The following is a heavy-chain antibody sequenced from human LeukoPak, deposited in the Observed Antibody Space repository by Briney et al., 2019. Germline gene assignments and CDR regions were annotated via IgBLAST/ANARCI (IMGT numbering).Heavy chain of an antibody. Sequence: ASVGVSCKASGGTFSSYAISWVRQAPGQGLEWMGGIIPIFGTANYAQKFQGRVTITTDESTSTAYMELSSLRSEDTAVYYCARVVGATTYYFDYWGQGTLVTVSS. D-gene: IGHD1-26*01. CDR3: ARVVGATTYYFDY. CDR1: GGTFSSYA. CDR2: IIPIFGTA. J-gene: IGHJ4*02. V-gene: IGHV1-69*05.